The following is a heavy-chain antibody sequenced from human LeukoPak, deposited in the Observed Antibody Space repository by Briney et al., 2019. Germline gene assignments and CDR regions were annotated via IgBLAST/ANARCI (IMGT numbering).Heavy chain of an antibody. Sequence: SGTLSLTCAVSGGSIFSSNWWSWVRQPPGKGLEWIGQIFHSGSTSYSPSLKSRVTISVDTSKNQFSLKLSSVTAADTAVYYCARGNNDYVWGSYRKGFDYWGQGTLVTVSS. CDR3: ARGNNDYVWGSYRKGFDY. D-gene: IGHD3-16*02. CDR2: IFHSGST. J-gene: IGHJ4*02. CDR1: GGSIFSSNW. V-gene: IGHV4-4*02.